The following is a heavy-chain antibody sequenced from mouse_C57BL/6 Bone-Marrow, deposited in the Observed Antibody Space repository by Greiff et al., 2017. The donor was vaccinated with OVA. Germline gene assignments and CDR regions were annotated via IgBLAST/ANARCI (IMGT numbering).Heavy chain of an antibody. D-gene: IGHD1-1*01. J-gene: IGHJ2*01. V-gene: IGHV14-4*01. CDR2: IDPENGDT. CDR1: GFNIKDDY. CDR3: TTRIYYYGSSYVSYFDY. Sequence: EVQGVESGAELVRPGASVKLSCTASGFNIKDDYMHWVKQRPEQGLEWIGWIDPENGDTEYASKFQGKATITADTSSNTAYLQLSSLTSEDTAVYYCTTRIYYYGSSYVSYFDYWGQGTTLTVSS.